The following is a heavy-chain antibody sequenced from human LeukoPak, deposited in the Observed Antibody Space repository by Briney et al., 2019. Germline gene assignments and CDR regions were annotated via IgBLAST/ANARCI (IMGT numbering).Heavy chain of an antibody. J-gene: IGHJ5*02. Sequence: ASETLSLTCAVSGVSISSSNWWSWVRQPPGKGLEWIGEIYHSGSTNYNPSLKSRVTISVDKSKNQFSLKLSSVTAADTAVYYCARSEDYASNWYGNWGQGTLVTVSS. CDR1: GVSISSSNW. CDR3: ARSEDYASNWYGN. CDR2: IYHSGST. V-gene: IGHV4-4*02. D-gene: IGHD2-2*01.